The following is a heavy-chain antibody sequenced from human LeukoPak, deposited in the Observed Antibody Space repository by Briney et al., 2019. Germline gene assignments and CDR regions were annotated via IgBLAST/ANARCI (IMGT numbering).Heavy chain of an antibody. D-gene: IGHD4-17*01. CDR2: IYHSGST. J-gene: IGHJ6*03. CDR1: GGSISSSNW. Sequence: PSGTLSLTCAVSGGSISSSNWWSWVRQPPGKGLEWIGEIYHSGSTYYNPSLKSRVTISVDTSKNQFSLKLSSVTAADTAVYYCARGIGDSLYYYYYYMDVWGKGTTVTVSS. V-gene: IGHV4-4*02. CDR3: ARGIGDSLYYYYYYMDV.